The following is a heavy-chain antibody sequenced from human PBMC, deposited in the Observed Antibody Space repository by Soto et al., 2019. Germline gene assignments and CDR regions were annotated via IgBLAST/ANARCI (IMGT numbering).Heavy chain of an antibody. CDR2: IYYSGST. J-gene: IGHJ2*01. CDR1: GGSISSGGYY. V-gene: IGHV4-31*03. D-gene: IGHD3-10*01. CDR3: ASGGYWYFDL. Sequence: QVQLQESGPGLVKPSQTLSLTCTVSGGSISSGGYYWSWIRQHPGKGLEWIGYIYYSGSTYYNPSLQRRVTISVDTSKYQFSLKLSAVTAAYTAVYYCASGGYWYFDLWGRGTLVTVSS.